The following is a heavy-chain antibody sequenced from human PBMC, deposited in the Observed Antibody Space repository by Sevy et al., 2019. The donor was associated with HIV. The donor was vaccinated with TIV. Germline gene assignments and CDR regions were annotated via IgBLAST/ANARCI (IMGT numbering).Heavy chain of an antibody. CDR3: AGARYDSSGSFDAFDI. D-gene: IGHD3-22*01. CDR2: IFRSGETT. J-gene: IGHJ3*02. CDR1: GFTFSRYW. V-gene: IGHV3-23*01. Sequence: GGSLRLSCAASGFTFSRYWMTWVRQAPGKGLEWVSTIFRSGETTYYADSVKARFTISRDNSKNTLYLQMNSLRTEDTALYYCAGARYDSSGSFDAFDIWGQGTMVTVSS.